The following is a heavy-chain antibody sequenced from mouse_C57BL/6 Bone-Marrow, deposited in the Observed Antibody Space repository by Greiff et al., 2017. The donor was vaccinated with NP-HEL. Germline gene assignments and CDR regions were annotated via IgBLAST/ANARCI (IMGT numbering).Heavy chain of an antibody. CDR3: ARSSVVGPYWYFDV. J-gene: IGHJ1*03. CDR2: INPNNGGT. V-gene: IGHV1-18*01. Sequence: VQLQQSGPELVKPGASVKIPCKASGYTFTDYNMDWVKQSHGKSLEWIGDINPNNGGTIYNQKFKGKATLTVDKSSSTAYMELRSLTSEDTAVYYCARSSVVGPYWYFDVWGTETTVTVSS. CDR1: GYTFTDYN. D-gene: IGHD1-1*01.